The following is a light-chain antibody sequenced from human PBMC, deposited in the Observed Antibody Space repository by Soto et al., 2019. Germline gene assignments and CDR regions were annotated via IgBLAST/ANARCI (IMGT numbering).Light chain of an antibody. V-gene: IGKV3-20*01. Sequence: VLTQSPGTLSLSPGERATLSCRASQTVYNGYLAWYQQKPGQAPRLLIYGASSRATGIPDRFSGSGSGTDFTLTISRLEPEDFAVYYCQQYVSSPRTFGQGTKVDIK. CDR2: GAS. CDR1: QTVYNGY. J-gene: IGKJ1*01. CDR3: QQYVSSPRT.